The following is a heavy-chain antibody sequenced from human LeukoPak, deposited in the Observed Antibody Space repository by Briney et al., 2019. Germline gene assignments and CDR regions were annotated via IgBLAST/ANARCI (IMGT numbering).Heavy chain of an antibody. J-gene: IGHJ4*02. CDR3: ARATSWSH. CDR1: GFTFSGAW. CDR2: IKPDGSDR. Sequence: GGSLRLSCAASGFTFSGAWMSWIRQAPGRGLEWVSNIKPDGSDRYNVDSVKGRFTISRDNAKNSLYLQMNSLRAEDTAVYYCARATSWSHWGQGTLVTVSS. V-gene: IGHV3-7*01. D-gene: IGHD2-2*01.